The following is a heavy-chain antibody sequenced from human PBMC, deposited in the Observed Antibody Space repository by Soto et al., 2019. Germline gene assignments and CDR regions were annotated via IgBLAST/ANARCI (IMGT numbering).Heavy chain of an antibody. J-gene: IGHJ3*02. Sequence: QVQLQESGPGLVKPSQTLSLTCTVSGGSISSGGYYWSWIRQHPGKGLEWIGYIYYSGSTYYNPSLKSRVTISVDTSKNQFSLKLSSVTAADTAVYYCARDRMVVPAARLLITGSTDAFDIWGQGTMVTVSS. CDR2: IYYSGST. CDR3: ARDRMVVPAARLLITGSTDAFDI. V-gene: IGHV4-31*03. CDR1: GGSISSGGYY. D-gene: IGHD2-2*01.